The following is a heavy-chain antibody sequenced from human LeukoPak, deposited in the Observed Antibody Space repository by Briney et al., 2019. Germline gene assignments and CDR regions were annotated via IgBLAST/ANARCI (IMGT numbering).Heavy chain of an antibody. V-gene: IGHV3-33*06. J-gene: IGHJ4*02. CDR3: AKARFLEWLPFDY. Sequence: GGSLRLSCAASGFTFSSYGMHWVRQAPGKGLEWVAVIWYDGSNKYYADSVKGRFTISRDNSKNTLYLQMNSLRAEDTAVYYCAKARFLEWLPFDYWGQGTLVTVSS. CDR2: IWYDGSNK. D-gene: IGHD3-3*01. CDR1: GFTFSSYG.